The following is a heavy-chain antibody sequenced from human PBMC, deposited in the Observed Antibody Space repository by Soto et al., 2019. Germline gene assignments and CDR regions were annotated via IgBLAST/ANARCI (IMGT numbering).Heavy chain of an antibody. CDR3: ARVYDSSGYSYGPPDY. D-gene: IGHD3-22*01. CDR1: GYTFTSYG. Sequence: ASVKVSCKASGYTFTSYGISWVRQTPGQGLEWMGWISAYNGNTNYAQKLQGRVTMTTDTSTSTAYMELRSLRSDDTAVYYCARVYDSSGYSYGPPDYWGQGTLVTVSS. V-gene: IGHV1-18*04. J-gene: IGHJ4*02. CDR2: ISAYNGNT.